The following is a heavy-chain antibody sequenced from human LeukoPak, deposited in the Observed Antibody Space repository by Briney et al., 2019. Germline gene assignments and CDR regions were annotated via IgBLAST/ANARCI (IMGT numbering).Heavy chain of an antibody. V-gene: IGHV3-7*01. Sequence: SGGSLRLSCAASGFISSNYWMSWVRQAPGKGLEWVANIKQDGSEKYYVDSVKGRFTISRDNAKNSLYLQMNSLRAEDTAVYYRASRVGGPFTWGQGTMVTVSS. CDR1: GFISSNYW. CDR2: IKQDGSEK. CDR3: ASRVGGPFT. J-gene: IGHJ3*01. D-gene: IGHD3-10*01.